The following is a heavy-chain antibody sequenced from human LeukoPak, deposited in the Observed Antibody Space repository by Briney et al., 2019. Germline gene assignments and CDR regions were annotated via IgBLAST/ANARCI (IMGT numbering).Heavy chain of an antibody. J-gene: IGHJ6*02. Sequence: SETLSLTCAVYGGSFSGYYWSWIRQPPGKGLEWIGEINHSGSTNYNPSLKSRVTISVDTSKNQFSLKLSSVTAADTAVYYCARGASTVPSTYLYYYYYYGMDVWGQGTTVTVSS. CDR3: ARGASTVPSTYLYYYYYYGMDV. D-gene: IGHD4-4*01. CDR2: INHSGST. V-gene: IGHV4-34*01. CDR1: GGSFSGYY.